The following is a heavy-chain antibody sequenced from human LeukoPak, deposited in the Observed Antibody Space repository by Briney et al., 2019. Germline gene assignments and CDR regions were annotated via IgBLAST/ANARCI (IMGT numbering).Heavy chain of an antibody. CDR1: GFTFSSYS. J-gene: IGHJ6*03. CDR2: ISSSSSTI. CDR3: AGSSYYDFWSGYPPYYYYMDV. D-gene: IGHD3-3*01. Sequence: GGSLRLSCAASGFTFSSYSMNWVRQAPGKGLEWVSYISSSSSTIYYADSVKGRFTISRDNAKNSLYLQMNSLRAEDTAVYYCAGSSYYDFWSGYPPYYYYMDVWGKGTTVTVSS. V-gene: IGHV3-48*01.